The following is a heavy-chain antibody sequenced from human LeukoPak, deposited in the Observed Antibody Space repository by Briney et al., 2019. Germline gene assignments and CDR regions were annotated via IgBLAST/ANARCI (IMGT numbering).Heavy chain of an antibody. CDR2: ISGGGGST. CDR3: AKFYDISTGYFDC. J-gene: IGHJ4*02. CDR1: GFTFSSYA. Sequence: GGSLRLSCAASGFTFSSYAMSWVRQSPGKGLEWVSAISGGGGSTYYADSVKGRFTISRDNSKNTLYLQMNSLRAEDTAVYYCAKFYDISTGYFDCWGQGTLSPSPQ. V-gene: IGHV3-23*01. D-gene: IGHD3-9*01.